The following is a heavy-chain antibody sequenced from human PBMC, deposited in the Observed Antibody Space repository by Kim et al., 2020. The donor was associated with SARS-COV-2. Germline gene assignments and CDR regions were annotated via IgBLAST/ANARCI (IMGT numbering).Heavy chain of an antibody. CDR3: ANAGSGSYYPIYGMDV. V-gene: IGHV3-23*01. J-gene: IGHJ6*02. Sequence: SGKCRFTISRDNSENTLYLQMYSLRAEDTAVYYCANAGSGSYYPIYGMDVWGQGTTVTVSS. D-gene: IGHD3-10*01.